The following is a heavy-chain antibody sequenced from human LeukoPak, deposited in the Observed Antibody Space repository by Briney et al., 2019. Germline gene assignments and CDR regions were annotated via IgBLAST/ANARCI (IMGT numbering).Heavy chain of an antibody. CDR1: GGSFSGYY. CDR3: ASSYSSSWFGLPPNWFDP. J-gene: IGHJ5*02. CDR2: INHSGST. Sequence: PSETLSLTCAVYGGSFSGYYWSWIRQPPGKGLEWIGEINHSGSTNYNPSLKSRVTISVDTSKNQFSLKLSSVTAADTAVYYCASSYSSSWFGLPPNWFDPWGQGTLVTVSS. V-gene: IGHV4-34*01. D-gene: IGHD6-13*01.